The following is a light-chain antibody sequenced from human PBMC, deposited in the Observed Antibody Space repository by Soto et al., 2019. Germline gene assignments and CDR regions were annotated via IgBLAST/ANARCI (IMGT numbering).Light chain of an antibody. V-gene: IGKV3-20*01. CDR2: GAA. CDR1: QTVSSTY. CDR3: QHYGNPMVT. Sequence: TQAPATTYLSPAVRAALFCRASQTVSSTYLAWYQQNPGQAPRLLNYGAASRATGIPDRFSGSGSGTDITPTISGLEPEDSAVYYCQHYGNPMVTFGPRTKVDIK. J-gene: IGKJ3*01.